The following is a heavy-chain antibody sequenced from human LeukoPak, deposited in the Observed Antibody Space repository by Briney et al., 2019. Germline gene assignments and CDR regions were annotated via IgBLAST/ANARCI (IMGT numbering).Heavy chain of an antibody. J-gene: IGHJ3*02. D-gene: IGHD3-3*01. Sequence: GASVTVSCTASGYTFTSYTIQWVRQAPGQRLELMGWINAGNGNTKYSQELQGRVTITRDTSENTAYMELSSLRFEDTAVYYCARSRRVIIIDDAFDIWGQGTMVTVSS. CDR3: ARSRRVIIIDDAFDI. V-gene: IGHV1-3*03. CDR2: INAGNGNT. CDR1: GYTFTSYT.